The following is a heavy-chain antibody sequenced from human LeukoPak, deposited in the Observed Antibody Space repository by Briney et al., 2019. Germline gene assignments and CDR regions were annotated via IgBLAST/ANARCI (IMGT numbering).Heavy chain of an antibody. J-gene: IGHJ3*02. D-gene: IGHD3-22*01. CDR2: ISSSSSYI. Sequence: GGSLRLSCAASGFTFSSYSMNWVRQAPGKGLEWVSSISSSSSYIYYADSVKGRFTISRDNARNSPYLQMNSLRAEDTAVYYCWMGVITAAFDIWGQGTMVTVSS. CDR3: WMGVITAAFDI. V-gene: IGHV3-21*01. CDR1: GFTFSSYS.